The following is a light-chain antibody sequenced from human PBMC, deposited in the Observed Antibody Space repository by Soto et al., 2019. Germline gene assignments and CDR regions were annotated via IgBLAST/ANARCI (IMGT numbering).Light chain of an antibody. J-gene: IGKJ4*01. CDR1: QGIGAY. CDR2: AAS. Sequence: DIQMTQSPSSLSASLGDRVTITCRASQGIGAYLAWFQQKPGNVPRLLIYAASTLQSGVPSRFSGSGSGTDFTLTNSSLQPEDVATYDCQEYNSAPLTFGGGTKVEIK. V-gene: IGKV1-27*01. CDR3: QEYNSAPLT.